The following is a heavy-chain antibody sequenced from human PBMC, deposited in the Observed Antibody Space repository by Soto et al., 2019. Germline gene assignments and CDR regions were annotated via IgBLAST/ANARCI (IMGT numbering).Heavy chain of an antibody. CDR2: INHSGST. J-gene: IGHJ4*02. CDR1: GGSFSGYY. D-gene: IGHD3-3*01. CDR3: ARGMRYYDFWSGYTPPLRFDY. Sequence: SETLSLTCAVYGGSFSGYYWSWIRQPPGKGLEWIGEINHSGSTNYDPSLKSRVTISVDTSKNQFSLKLSSVTAADTAVYYCARGMRYYDFWSGYTPPLRFDYWGQGTLVTV. V-gene: IGHV4-34*01.